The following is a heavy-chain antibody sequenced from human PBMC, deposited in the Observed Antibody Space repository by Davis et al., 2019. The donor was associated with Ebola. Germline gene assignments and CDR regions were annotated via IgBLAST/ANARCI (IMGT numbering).Heavy chain of an antibody. CDR2: IWYDGSNK. J-gene: IGHJ4*02. CDR3: AKDREAAALDY. D-gene: IGHD6-13*01. V-gene: IGHV3-33*06. Sequence: GESLKISCAASGFTFSSYAMHWVRQAPGKGLEWVAVIWYDGSNKYYADSVKGRFTISRDNSKNTLYLQMNSLRAEDTAVYYCAKDREAAALDYWGQGTLVTVSS. CDR1: GFTFSSYA.